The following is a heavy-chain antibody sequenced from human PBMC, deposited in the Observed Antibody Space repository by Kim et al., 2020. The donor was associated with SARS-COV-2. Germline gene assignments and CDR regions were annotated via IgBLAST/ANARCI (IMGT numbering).Heavy chain of an antibody. D-gene: IGHD2-2*01. Sequence: ASVKVSCKASGYTFTSYGISWVRQAPGQGLEWMGWISAYNGNTNYAQKLQGRVTMTRDTSTSTAYMELRSLRSDDTAVYYCARAKPAYYYMDVWGKGTTVTVSS. J-gene: IGHJ6*03. V-gene: IGHV1-18*01. CDR1: GYTFTSYG. CDR3: ARAKPAYYYMDV. CDR2: ISAYNGNT.